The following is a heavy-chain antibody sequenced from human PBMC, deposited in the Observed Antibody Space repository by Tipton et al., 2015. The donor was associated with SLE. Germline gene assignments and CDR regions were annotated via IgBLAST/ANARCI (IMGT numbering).Heavy chain of an antibody. CDR2: INHSGST. CDR1: GGSFSGYY. V-gene: IGHV4-34*01. CDR3: ARVRTRVGITIFGVARGYYFDY. J-gene: IGHJ4*02. D-gene: IGHD3-3*01. Sequence: TLSLTCAVYGGSFSGYYWSWIRQPPGKGLEWIGEINHSGSTHYNPSLKSRVTISVDTSKNQFSLKLSSVTAADTAVYYCARVRTRVGITIFGVARGYYFDYWGQGTLVTVSS.